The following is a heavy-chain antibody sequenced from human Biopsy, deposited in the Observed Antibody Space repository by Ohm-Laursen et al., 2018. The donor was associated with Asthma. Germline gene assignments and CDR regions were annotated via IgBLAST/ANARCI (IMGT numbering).Heavy chain of an antibody. V-gene: IGHV3-30-3*01. D-gene: IGHD2-21*02. J-gene: IGHJ6*02. CDR3: VSYEVVTSILPLDV. CDR2: ISYDGSNK. Sequence: SLRLSCAASGFTFSSYAMHWVRQAPGKGLEWVAVISYDGSNKYYADSVKGRFTISRDNSKNTLYLQMNSLRAEDTAVYYCVSYEVVTSILPLDVWGQGTTVTVSS. CDR1: GFTFSSYA.